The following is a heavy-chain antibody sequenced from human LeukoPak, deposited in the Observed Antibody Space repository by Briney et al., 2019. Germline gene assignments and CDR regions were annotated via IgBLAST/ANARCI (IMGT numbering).Heavy chain of an antibody. V-gene: IGHV4-59*01. CDR3: ARAAHYSSRNFDF. CDR2: IYNSGST. CDR1: GGSISGYY. Sequence: SETLSLTCSVAGGSISGYYRSWIRPPAGKGLEWIGYIYNSGSTNYNPFLKSRVTISVVTSKNQLSLKLKSVTAADTAVYYCARAAHYSSRNFDFWGPGTLVTVSS. D-gene: IGHD6-13*01. J-gene: IGHJ4*02.